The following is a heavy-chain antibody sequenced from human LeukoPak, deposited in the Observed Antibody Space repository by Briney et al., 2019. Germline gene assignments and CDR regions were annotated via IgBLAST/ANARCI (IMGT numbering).Heavy chain of an antibody. D-gene: IGHD6-19*01. CDR3: AKDPTRPIAVAGTFDY. Sequence: GGSLRLSCAASGFTFSSYAMSWVRQAPGKGLEWVSAISGSGGSTYYADSVKGRFAISRDNSKNTLYLQMNSLRAEDTAVYYCAKDPTRPIAVAGTFDYWGQGTLVTVSS. CDR1: GFTFSSYA. CDR2: ISGSGGST. V-gene: IGHV3-23*01. J-gene: IGHJ4*02.